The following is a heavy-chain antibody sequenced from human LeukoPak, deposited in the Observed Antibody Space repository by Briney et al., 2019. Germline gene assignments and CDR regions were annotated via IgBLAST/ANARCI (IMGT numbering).Heavy chain of an antibody. D-gene: IGHD3-16*01. J-gene: IGHJ5*02. CDR2: IYYSGST. CDR3: ARVTITFGSESGWFDP. Sequence: GSLRLSCTGSGFTFGDYAISWVRQPPGKGLEWIGYIYYSGSTNYNPSLKSRVTISVDTSKNQFSLKLSSVTAADTAVYYCARVTITFGSESGWFDPWGQGTLVTVSS. CDR1: GFTFGDYA. V-gene: IGHV4-59*01.